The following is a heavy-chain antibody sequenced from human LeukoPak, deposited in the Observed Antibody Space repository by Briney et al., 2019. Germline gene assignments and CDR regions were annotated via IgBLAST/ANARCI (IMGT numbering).Heavy chain of an antibody. D-gene: IGHD1-26*01. J-gene: IGHJ6*02. CDR2: VSHRGAT. CDR3: ARDRRGSFYTFDL. Sequence: PSETLSLTCSVSGASINGFFWNWVRQTPEKGLEWIGYVSHRGATTSNPTLKSRVSITIDTSKSQISLTMTSVTAADSALCYCARDRRGSFYTFDLWGPGTTVSVS. V-gene: IGHV4-59*01. CDR1: GASINGFF.